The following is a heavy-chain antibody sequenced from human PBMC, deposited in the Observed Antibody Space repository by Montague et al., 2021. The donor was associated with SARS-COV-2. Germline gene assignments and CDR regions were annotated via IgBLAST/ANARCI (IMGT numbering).Heavy chain of an antibody. Sequence: SMSLSFPASGFTFSSYAMHWVRQAPGKGLEWVAVISYDGSNKYYADSVKGRFTISRDNSKNTLYLQMNSLRAEDTAVYYCARDLSGYSYGFDYWGQGTLVTVSS. V-gene: IGHV3-30-3*01. CDR2: ISYDGSNK. D-gene: IGHD5-18*01. J-gene: IGHJ4*02. CDR1: GFTFSSYA. CDR3: ARDLSGYSYGFDY.